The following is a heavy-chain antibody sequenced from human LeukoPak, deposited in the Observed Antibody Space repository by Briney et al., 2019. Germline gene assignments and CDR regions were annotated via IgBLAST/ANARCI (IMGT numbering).Heavy chain of an antibody. J-gene: IGHJ4*02. CDR1: GFTFDDYA. Sequence: GGSLRLSCAASGFTFDDYAMHWVRQAPGKGLEWVSLISWDGGSTYYADSVKGRFTTSRDNSKNSLYLQMNSLRAEDTALYYCAKEGDSSGHFDYWGQGTLVTVSS. D-gene: IGHD3-22*01. V-gene: IGHV3-43D*03. CDR2: ISWDGGST. CDR3: AKEGDSSGHFDY.